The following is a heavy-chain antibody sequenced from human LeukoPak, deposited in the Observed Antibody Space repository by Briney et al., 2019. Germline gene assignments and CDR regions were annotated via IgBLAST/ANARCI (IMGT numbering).Heavy chain of an antibody. V-gene: IGHV4-34*01. J-gene: IGHJ3*02. CDR1: GGSFSGYY. D-gene: IGHD3-22*01. Sequence: SETLSLTCAVYGGSFSGYYWSWIRQPPGKGLEWIGEINHSGSTNYNPSLKSRVTISVDTSKNQFSLKLSSVTAADTAVYYCARHGDYYDSRDAFDIWGQGTMVTVSS. CDR2: INHSGST. CDR3: ARHGDYYDSRDAFDI.